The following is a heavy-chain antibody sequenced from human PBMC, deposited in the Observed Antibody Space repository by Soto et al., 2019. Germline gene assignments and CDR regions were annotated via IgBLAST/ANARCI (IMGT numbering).Heavy chain of an antibody. CDR1: GFTFSGAQ. Sequence: EVQLVESGGGLVQPGGSLRLSCAASGFTFSGAQMNWVRQAPGKGLEWISYISSGSRTIYYADSVKGRFTLSRDNAKNSLYLQMDSLRAEDTAVYYCARRPGRGDFDYWGQGTLVTVSS. CDR2: ISSGSRTI. CDR3: ARRPGRGDFDY. V-gene: IGHV3-48*01. J-gene: IGHJ4*02. D-gene: IGHD1-26*01.